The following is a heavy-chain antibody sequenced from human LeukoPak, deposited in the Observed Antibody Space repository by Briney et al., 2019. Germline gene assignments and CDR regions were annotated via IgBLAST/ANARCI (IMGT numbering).Heavy chain of an antibody. Sequence: SVKVSCKASGGTFSSYAISWVRQAPGQGLEWMGGIIPIFGTAHYAQKFQGRVTMTRDTSTSTVYMELSSLRSEDTAVYYCARAGYSSSWYVGYWGQGTLVTVSS. D-gene: IGHD6-13*01. CDR1: GGTFSSYA. CDR3: ARAGYSSSWYVGY. V-gene: IGHV1-69*05. CDR2: IIPIFGTA. J-gene: IGHJ4*02.